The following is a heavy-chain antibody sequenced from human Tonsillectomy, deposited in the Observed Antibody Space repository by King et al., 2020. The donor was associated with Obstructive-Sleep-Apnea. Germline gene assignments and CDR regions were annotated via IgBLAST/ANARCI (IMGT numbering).Heavy chain of an antibody. CDR1: GGSISSGGYY. Sequence: LQLQESGPGLVKPSQTLSLTCTVSGGSISSGGYYWGWIRQHPGKGLGWIGYIYYSGSTYYNPSLKSRVTISVDTSKNQFSLKLSSVTAADTAVYYCAQYSSGWYLADAFDIWGQGTMVTVSS. D-gene: IGHD6-19*01. CDR2: IYYSGST. J-gene: IGHJ3*02. V-gene: IGHV4-31*03. CDR3: AQYSSGWYLADAFDI.